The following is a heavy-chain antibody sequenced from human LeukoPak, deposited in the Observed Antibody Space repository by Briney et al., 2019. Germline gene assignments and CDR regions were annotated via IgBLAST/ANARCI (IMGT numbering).Heavy chain of an antibody. D-gene: IGHD1-26*01. V-gene: IGHV4-59*08. CDR1: GGSISSYY. J-gene: IGHJ4*02. CDR3: ARQGGAIVY. Sequence: SETLSLTCTVSGGSISSYYWSWIRQPPGKGLEWIGYIYYSGSTNYNPSLKSRVTISVDTSKNQFSLKLSSVTAADTAVYYCARQGGAIVYWGQGTLVTVSS. CDR2: IYYSGST.